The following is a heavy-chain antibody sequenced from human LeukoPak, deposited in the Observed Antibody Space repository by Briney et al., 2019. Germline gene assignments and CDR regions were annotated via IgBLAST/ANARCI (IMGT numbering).Heavy chain of an antibody. J-gene: IGHJ5*02. Sequence: PSETLSLTCAVYGGSFSGYYWSWIRQPPGKGLEWIGEINHSGSTNYNPSLKSRVTISVDTSKNQFSLKLSSVTAADTAVYYCARWSISSFWFDPWGQGTLVTVSS. CDR2: INHSGST. D-gene: IGHD3-3*01. CDR1: GGSFSGYY. CDR3: ARWSISSFWFDP. V-gene: IGHV4-34*01.